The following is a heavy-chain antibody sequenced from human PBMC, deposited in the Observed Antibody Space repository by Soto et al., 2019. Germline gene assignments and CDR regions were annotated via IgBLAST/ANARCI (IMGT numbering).Heavy chain of an antibody. J-gene: IGHJ5*02. CDR3: ARDFGPILTGYKFQGGYLDP. Sequence: PGGSLRLSCAASAFTFKNHWMHWVRQVPGKGQVWVSRINGDGSFTSYADSVKGRFTISRDNSKNTLYLQMNSLRAEDTAVYYCARDFGPILTGYKFQGGYLDPWGQGTLVTVSS. CDR1: AFTFKNHW. V-gene: IGHV3-74*01. CDR2: INGDGSFT. D-gene: IGHD3-9*01.